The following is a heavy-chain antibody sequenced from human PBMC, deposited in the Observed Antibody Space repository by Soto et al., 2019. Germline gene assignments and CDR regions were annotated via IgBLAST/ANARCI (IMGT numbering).Heavy chain of an antibody. Sequence: SETLSLTCTVSGGSISSGGYYWSWIRQHPGKGLEWIGYIYYSGSTYYNPSLKSRVTISVDTSKNQFSLKLSSVTAADTAVYYCARGIREGAFDIWGQGTMVTVSS. D-gene: IGHD4-17*01. CDR3: ARGIREGAFDI. CDR1: GGSISSGGYY. J-gene: IGHJ3*02. V-gene: IGHV4-31*03. CDR2: IYYSGST.